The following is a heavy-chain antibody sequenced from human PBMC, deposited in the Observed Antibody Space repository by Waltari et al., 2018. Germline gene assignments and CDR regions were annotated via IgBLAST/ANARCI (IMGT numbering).Heavy chain of an antibody. CDR2: IYHSGST. V-gene: IGHV4-31*03. CDR1: GCSISSRGYY. Sequence: QVQLQQSGPGLVKPSQTLSLTCTVSGCSISSRGYYWSWIRQHPGKGLEWIGYIYHSGSTYYNPSLKSRVTISVDTSKNQFSLKLSSVTAADTAVYYCARAHGIIRYYYMDVWGKGTTVTVSS. CDR3: ARAHGIIRYYYMDV. J-gene: IGHJ6*03. D-gene: IGHD3-16*01.